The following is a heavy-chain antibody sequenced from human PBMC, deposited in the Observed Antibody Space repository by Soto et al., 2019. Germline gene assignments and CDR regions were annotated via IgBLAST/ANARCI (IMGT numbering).Heavy chain of an antibody. D-gene: IGHD2-15*01. CDR3: AKVGHCSGGSCDY. V-gene: IGHV3-30*18. J-gene: IGHJ4*02. CDR1: GFTFSSYG. Sequence: PVGSLRLSCAASGFTFSSYGMHWVRQAPGKGLEWVAVISYDGSNKYYADSVKGRFTISRDNSKNTLYLQMNSLRAEDTAVYYCAKVGHCSGGSCDYWGQGTLVTVSS. CDR2: ISYDGSNK.